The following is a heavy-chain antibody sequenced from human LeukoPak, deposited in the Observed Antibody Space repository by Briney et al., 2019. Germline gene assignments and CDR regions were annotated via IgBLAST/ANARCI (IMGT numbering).Heavy chain of an antibody. Sequence: GASVKVSCKASGGTFSSYAISWVRQAPGQGLEWMGGIIPIFGTANYAQKFQGRVTITADESTSTAYMELSSLRSEDTAVYYCARVLPAAYNWFDPWGQGTLVTVSS. J-gene: IGHJ5*02. V-gene: IGHV1-69*13. CDR1: GGTFSSYA. CDR3: ARVLPAAYNWFDP. D-gene: IGHD2-2*01. CDR2: IIPIFGTA.